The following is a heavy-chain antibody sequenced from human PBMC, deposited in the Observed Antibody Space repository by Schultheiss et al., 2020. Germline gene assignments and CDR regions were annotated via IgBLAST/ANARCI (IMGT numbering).Heavy chain of an antibody. V-gene: IGHV3-74*01. J-gene: IGHJ4*02. CDR1: GFTFSSYW. D-gene: IGHD1-1*01. Sequence: GGSLRLSCAASGFTFSSYWMHWVRQAPGKGLVWLSRINSDGNTTTYADSVKGRFTISRDNSKNMLYLQMNSLRAEDTAVYFCAKDRTGNWSFGYWGQGTLVTVSS. CDR2: INSDGNTT. CDR3: AKDRTGNWSFGY.